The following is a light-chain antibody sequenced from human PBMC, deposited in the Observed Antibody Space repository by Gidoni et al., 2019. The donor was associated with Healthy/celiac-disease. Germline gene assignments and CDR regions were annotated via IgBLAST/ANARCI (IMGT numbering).Light chain of an antibody. CDR3: QQLNSYPLT. Sequence: DIQLTQSTSFLSASVGDRVTITCRASQGISSYLAWYQQKPGKAPKLLIYAASTLQSGVPSRFSCSGSGTEFTLTISSLQPEDFATYYCQQLNSYPLTFGGGTKVEIK. CDR1: QGISSY. V-gene: IGKV1-9*01. CDR2: AAS. J-gene: IGKJ4*01.